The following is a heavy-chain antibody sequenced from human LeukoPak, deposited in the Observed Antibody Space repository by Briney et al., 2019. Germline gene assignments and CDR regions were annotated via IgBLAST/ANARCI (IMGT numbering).Heavy chain of an antibody. Sequence: GRSLRLSCAASGFTFSSYAMHWVRQAPGKGLEWVAVISYDGSNKYYADSVKGRFTISRDNSKNTLYLQMNSLRAEDTAVYYCARAGAIQLWLFDYWRQGTLVTVSS. V-gene: IGHV3-30*04. D-gene: IGHD5-18*01. J-gene: IGHJ4*02. CDR3: ARAGAIQLWLFDY. CDR1: GFTFSSYA. CDR2: ISYDGSNK.